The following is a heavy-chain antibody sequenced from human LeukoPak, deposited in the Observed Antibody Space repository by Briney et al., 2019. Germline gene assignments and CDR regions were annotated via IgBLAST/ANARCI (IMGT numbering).Heavy chain of an antibody. V-gene: IGHV1-8*01. Sequence: ASVKVSCKASGYTFTSYDINWVRQATGQGLEWMGWMNPNSGNTGYAQKFQGRVTTTRNTSISTAYMELSSLRSEDTAVYYCARVYIASGGDVWGQGTTVTVSS. D-gene: IGHD2-15*01. CDR3: ARVYIASGGDV. CDR1: GYTFTSYD. CDR2: MNPNSGNT. J-gene: IGHJ6*02.